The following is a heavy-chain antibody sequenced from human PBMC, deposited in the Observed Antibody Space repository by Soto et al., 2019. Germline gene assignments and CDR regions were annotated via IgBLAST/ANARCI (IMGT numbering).Heavy chain of an antibody. CDR3: TRDLNGGNPFDY. CDR2: IDPGSGRA. V-gene: IGHV1-3*01. J-gene: IGHJ4*02. CDR1: GYTLRNYA. D-gene: IGHD2-8*01. Sequence: QVPLVQSGAEVKKPGASVRVSCKPSGYTLRNYAIHWVRQAAGQSLEWLAWIDPGSGRATYSQKVQGRIIVTRDKSASTLYIDLTSLQSEDTAVYFCTRDLNGGNPFDYWGQGALVIVSS.